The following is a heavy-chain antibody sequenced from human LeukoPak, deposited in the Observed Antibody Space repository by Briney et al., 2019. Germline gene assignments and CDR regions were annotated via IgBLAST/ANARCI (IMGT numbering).Heavy chain of an antibody. V-gene: IGHV1-18*01. D-gene: IGHD3-10*01. CDR3: ARAEASIWFGDLPGY. J-gene: IGHJ4*02. CDR2: ISAYNGNT. Sequence: GASGKVSCKASGYTFTSYGISWVRHAPGQGLEWMGLISAYNGNTNYAQKLQRRVTMTTDTSTSTAYMELRSLRCDDTAVYYCARAEASIWFGDLPGYWGQGTLVTVSS. CDR1: GYTFTSYG.